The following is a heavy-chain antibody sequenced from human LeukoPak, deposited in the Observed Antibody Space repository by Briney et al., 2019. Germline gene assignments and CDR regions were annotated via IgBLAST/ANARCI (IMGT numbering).Heavy chain of an antibody. V-gene: IGHV3-30*04. J-gene: IGHJ4*02. CDR2: ISSDGNVK. CDR3: VRDLTYGARFDY. CDR1: GFTFTDYA. D-gene: IGHD3-9*01. Sequence: PGGSLRLSCVGSGFTFTDYAIHWLRQAPGKGMESVAFISSDGNVKFYVDSVKGRSTIFRDNFRNTVSLEMTTLRPEDTAVYYCVRDLTYGARFDYWGQGTLVTVSS.